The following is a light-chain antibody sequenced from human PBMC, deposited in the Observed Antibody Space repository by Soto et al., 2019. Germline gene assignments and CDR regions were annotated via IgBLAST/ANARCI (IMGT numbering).Light chain of an antibody. CDR3: SSYAGSNNFV. J-gene: IGLJ1*01. CDR1: SSDIGGYNY. CDR2: EVS. Sequence: QSALTQPASVSGSPGQSITISCAGTSSDIGGYNYVSWYQQHPGKAPKVMIYEVSNRPSGVSNRFSGSKSGNTASLTISGLQAEDEAVYYCSSYAGSNNFVFGSGTKVTVL. V-gene: IGLV2-14*01.